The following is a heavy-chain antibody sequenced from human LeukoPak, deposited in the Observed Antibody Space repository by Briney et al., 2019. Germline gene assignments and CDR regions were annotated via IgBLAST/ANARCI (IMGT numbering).Heavy chain of an antibody. CDR3: ARILDSSGYYYAGAFDY. Sequence: PSETLSLTCTVSGGSISSSSYYWGWIRQPPGKGLEWIGSIYYSGSTYYNPSLKSRVTISVDTSKNQFSLKLSSVTAADTAVYYCARILDSSGYYYAGAFDYWGQGTLVTVSS. V-gene: IGHV4-39*07. D-gene: IGHD3-22*01. CDR1: GGSISSSSYY. CDR2: IYYSGST. J-gene: IGHJ4*02.